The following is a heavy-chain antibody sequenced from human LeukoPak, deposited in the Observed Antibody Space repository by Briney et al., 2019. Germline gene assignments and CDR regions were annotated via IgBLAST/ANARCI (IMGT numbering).Heavy chain of an antibody. Sequence: PGGSLRLSCAASGFTFSSYEMNWVRQAPGKGLEWVSYISSSGSTIYYADSVKGRFTISRDNAKNSLYLQMNSLRAEDTALYYCAKTSLSDASGHYYYMGVWGKGTTVTVSS. CDR2: ISSSGSTI. CDR3: AKTSLSDASGHYYYMGV. D-gene: IGHD3-3*01. J-gene: IGHJ6*03. V-gene: IGHV3-48*03. CDR1: GFTFSSYE.